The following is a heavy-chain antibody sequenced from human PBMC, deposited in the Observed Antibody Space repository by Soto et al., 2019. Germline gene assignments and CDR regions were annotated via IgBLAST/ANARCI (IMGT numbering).Heavy chain of an antibody. J-gene: IGHJ6*02. Sequence: SETLSLTCAVYGGSFSGYYWSWIRQPPGKGLEWIGEINHSGSTNYNPSLKSRVTISVDTSKNQFSLKLSSVTAADTAVYYCARGKIGSSTRTYYYYGMDVWGQGTTVTVSS. V-gene: IGHV4-34*01. CDR3: ARGKIGSSTRTYYYYGMDV. CDR2: INHSGST. D-gene: IGHD6-6*01. CDR1: GGSFSGYY.